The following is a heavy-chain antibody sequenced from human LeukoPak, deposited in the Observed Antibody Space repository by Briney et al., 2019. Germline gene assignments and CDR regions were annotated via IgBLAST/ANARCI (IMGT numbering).Heavy chain of an antibody. CDR2: IYYSGST. J-gene: IGHJ4*02. V-gene: IGHV4-59*01. D-gene: IGHD6-19*01. CDR1: GGSISSYY. Sequence: SETLSLTCTVSGGSISSYYWSWIRQPPGKGLEWIGYIYYSGSTNYNPSLKSRVTISVDTSKNQFSLKLSSVTDADTAVYYCARGAGHALVDYWGQGTLVTVSS. CDR3: ARGAGHALVDY.